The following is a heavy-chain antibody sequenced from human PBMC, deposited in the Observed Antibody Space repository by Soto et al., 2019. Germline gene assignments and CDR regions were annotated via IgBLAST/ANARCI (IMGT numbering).Heavy chain of an antibody. V-gene: IGHV1-3*01. Sequence: ASVKVSCKASGYTFTSYAMHWLRQAPGQRLEWMGWINAGNGNTKYSQKFQGRVTITRDTSASTAYMELNSLTTEDTALYFCARDSYDVLTGQKRYFDHWGQGTLVTVSS. CDR1: GYTFTSYA. J-gene: IGHJ4*02. D-gene: IGHD3-9*01. CDR3: ARDSYDVLTGQKRYFDH. CDR2: INAGNGNT.